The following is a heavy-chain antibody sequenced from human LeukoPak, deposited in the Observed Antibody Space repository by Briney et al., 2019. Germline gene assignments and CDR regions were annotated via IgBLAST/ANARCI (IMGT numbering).Heavy chain of an antibody. Sequence: GGSLRLSCAASGFTFSTFAMIWVRQPPGKGLEWVSSIFPSGGEIHYADSVRGRFTISRDNAKNSLYLQMNSLRAEDTAVYYCARGTMFPYYFDYWGQGTLVTVSS. CDR3: ARGTMFPYYFDY. CDR2: IFPSGGEI. V-gene: IGHV3-21*01. D-gene: IGHD3-10*02. CDR1: GFTFSTFA. J-gene: IGHJ4*02.